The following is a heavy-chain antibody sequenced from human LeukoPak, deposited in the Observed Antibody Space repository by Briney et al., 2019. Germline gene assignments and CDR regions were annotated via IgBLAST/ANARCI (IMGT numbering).Heavy chain of an antibody. J-gene: IGHJ4*02. V-gene: IGHV3-23*01. CDR3: AKVPFGSSGRSYYFDY. Sequence: GGSLRLSCAASGFTFSSYAMSWVRQAPGKGLEWVSAISNSGGSTYYADSVKGRFTISRDNSKNTLYLQMNSLRVEDTAVYYCAKVPFGSSGRSYYFDYWGQGTPVTVSS. D-gene: IGHD6-19*01. CDR2: ISNSGGST. CDR1: GFTFSSYA.